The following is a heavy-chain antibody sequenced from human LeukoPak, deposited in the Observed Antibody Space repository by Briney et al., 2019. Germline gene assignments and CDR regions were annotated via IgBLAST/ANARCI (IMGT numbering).Heavy chain of an antibody. Sequence: GASVKVSCKASGGTFSSYAISWVRQAPGQGLEWMGRIIPILGIANYAQMFQGRVTITADKSTSTAYMELSSLRSEDTAVYYCARAEDDYGDYASHYWGQGTLVTVSS. J-gene: IGHJ4*02. V-gene: IGHV1-69*04. CDR2: IIPILGIA. CDR1: GGTFSSYA. CDR3: ARAEDDYGDYASHY. D-gene: IGHD4-17*01.